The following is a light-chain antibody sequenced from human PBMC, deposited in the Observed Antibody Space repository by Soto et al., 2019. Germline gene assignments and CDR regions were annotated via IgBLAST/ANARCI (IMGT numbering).Light chain of an antibody. CDR1: SSNIGTNH. CDR3: AAWDDNLNGPI. CDR2: IND. V-gene: IGLV1-44*01. J-gene: IGLJ2*01. Sequence: QSVLTQPPSASGTPGQRVTISCSGSSSNIGTNHVSWYQQLPGTAPKFIVYINDHRASGVPDRFSGSKSGTSASLAISGLQSQDEADYYCAAWDDNLNGPIFGGGTKLTVL.